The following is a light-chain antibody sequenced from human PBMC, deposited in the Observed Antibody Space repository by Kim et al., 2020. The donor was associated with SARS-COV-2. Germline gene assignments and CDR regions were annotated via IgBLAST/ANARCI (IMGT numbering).Light chain of an antibody. CDR1: QSVSSSY. CDR3: QQYGRSPIA. CDR2: GAS. Sequence: IVLTQSPGTLSLSPGERATLSCRASQSVSSSYLAWYQQKPGQAPRLLIYGASSRATGIPDRFSGSGSGTDFTLTISRLEPEDFAMYYCQQYGRSPIAFGRGTRLEIK. V-gene: IGKV3-20*01. J-gene: IGKJ5*01.